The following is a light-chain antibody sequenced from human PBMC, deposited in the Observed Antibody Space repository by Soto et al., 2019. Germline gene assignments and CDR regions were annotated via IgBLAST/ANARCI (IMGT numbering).Light chain of an antibody. CDR2: ATS. CDR3: QHSYSSPPT. V-gene: IGKV1-39*01. CDR1: QSISNH. Sequence: DIQMTQSPSSLSASVEDRVIITCRASQSISNHLNWYQQKPGKAPKLLIFATSSLQSGVPSRFSGSRSGPDFTLNISSLQPEDFATYYCQHSYSSPPTFGQGTKVDIK. J-gene: IGKJ1*01.